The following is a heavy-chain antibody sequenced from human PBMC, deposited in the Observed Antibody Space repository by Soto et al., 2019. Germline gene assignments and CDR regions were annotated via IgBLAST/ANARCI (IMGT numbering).Heavy chain of an antibody. J-gene: IGHJ5*02. CDR1: GFTFSNYW. V-gene: IGHV3-7*01. Sequence: QPGGSLRLSCAASGFTFSNYWTSWVRQAPGKGLEWVANIKQDGSESNYADSVKGRFTISRDNAENSLYLQMTSLRAEDTAVYYCASARHIGPWGQGTLVTVSS. D-gene: IGHD2-21*01. CDR3: ASARHIGP. CDR2: IKQDGSES.